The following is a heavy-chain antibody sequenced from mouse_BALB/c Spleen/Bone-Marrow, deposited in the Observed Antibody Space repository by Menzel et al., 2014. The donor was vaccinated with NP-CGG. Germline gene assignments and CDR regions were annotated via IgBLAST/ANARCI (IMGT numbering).Heavy chain of an antibody. CDR1: GFSLTDYG. V-gene: IGHV2-6-5*01. CDR3: AKHRLTYYAMDY. D-gene: IGHD1-3*01. J-gene: IGHJ4*01. CDR2: IWGGGST. Sequence: VKLVESGPGLVSPSQRLSITCTVSGFSLTDYGVSWIRQPPGKGLEWLGVIWGGGSTYYNSALKSRLSISKDNSKSQVFLKMNSLQTDDTAMYYCAKHRLTYYAMDYWGQGTSVTVSS.